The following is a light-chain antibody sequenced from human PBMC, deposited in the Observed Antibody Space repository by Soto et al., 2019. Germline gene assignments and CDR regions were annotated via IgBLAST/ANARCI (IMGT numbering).Light chain of an antibody. J-gene: IGKJ1*01. CDR2: GAS. CDR1: QSVSSY. CDR3: LQDYNYPWT. Sequence: IVMTQSPATLSVSPGERATLSCRASQSVSSYLAWYQQKPGQAPRLLIYGASSRATGIPDRFSGSGSGTDFTLTISSLQPEDFATYYCLQDYNYPWTFGQGTKVDIK. V-gene: IGKV3D-15*01.